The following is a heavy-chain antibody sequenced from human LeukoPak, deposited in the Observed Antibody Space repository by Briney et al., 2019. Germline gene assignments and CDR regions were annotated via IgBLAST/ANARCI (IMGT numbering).Heavy chain of an antibody. V-gene: IGHV4-38-2*02. D-gene: IGHD1-26*01. CDR1: GGSISSGHY. Sequence: SETLSLTCTVSGGSISSGHYWGWIRQPPGKGLEWIGSIHHSGTTYYNPSLKSRVTISVDTSKNQFSLKLSSVTAADTAVYYCARASGTYGGYYFDYWGQGTLVTVSS. J-gene: IGHJ4*02. CDR2: IHHSGTT. CDR3: ARASGTYGGYYFDY.